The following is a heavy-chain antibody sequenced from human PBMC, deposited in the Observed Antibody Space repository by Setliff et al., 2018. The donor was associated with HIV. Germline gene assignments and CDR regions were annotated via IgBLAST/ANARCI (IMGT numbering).Heavy chain of an antibody. CDR1: GYTFTSNG. D-gene: IGHD2-2*01. CDR3: AVVVPAAMPGGIGWFDP. Sequence: GASVKVSCKASGYTFTSNGISWVRQAPGQGLELMGWISAYNGNRNYAQKLQGRVTMTTDTSTSTAYMELRSLRSDDTAVYYCAVVVPAAMPGGIGWFDPWGQGTLVTVSS. J-gene: IGHJ5*02. CDR2: ISAYNGNR. V-gene: IGHV1-18*01.